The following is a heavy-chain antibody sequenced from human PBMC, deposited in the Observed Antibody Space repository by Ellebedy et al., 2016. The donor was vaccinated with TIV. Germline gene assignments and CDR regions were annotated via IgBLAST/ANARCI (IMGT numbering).Heavy chain of an antibody. Sequence: AASVKVSCKASGYTFRSFAMHWARQAPGQRLEWMGWINGGNGYTKYSQKFQGRVTFSRDTSASTAYMELSSLRSEDTAVYYCARGGTTTWIDDWGQGTLVTVSS. J-gene: IGHJ4*02. V-gene: IGHV1-3*01. CDR1: GYTFRSFA. CDR2: INGGNGYT. D-gene: IGHD1-26*01. CDR3: ARGGTTTWIDD.